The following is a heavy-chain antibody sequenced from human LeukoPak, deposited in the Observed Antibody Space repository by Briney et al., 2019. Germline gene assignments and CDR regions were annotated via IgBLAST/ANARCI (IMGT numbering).Heavy chain of an antibody. J-gene: IGHJ4*02. CDR3: ARDLFGSTVGYFDY. CDR1: GGSISSYY. V-gene: IGHV4-59*01. Sequence: PSETLSLTCTVSGGSISSYYWSWIRQPPGKGLEWIGYIYYSGSTNYNPSLKSRVTISVDTSKNQFSLKLSSVTAADTAVYYCARDLFGSTVGYFDYWGQGTLVTVSS. D-gene: IGHD3-16*01. CDR2: IYYSGST.